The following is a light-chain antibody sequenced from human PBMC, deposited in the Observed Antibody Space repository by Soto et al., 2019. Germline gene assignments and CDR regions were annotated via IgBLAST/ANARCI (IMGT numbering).Light chain of an antibody. J-gene: IGKJ1*01. CDR2: LAS. CDR3: QQSYSSPRT. V-gene: IGKV1-39*01. Sequence: DIQMTQSPFSLSVSIGDRVTISSRATQIINTYLNWYQQKPGKAPKLLIYLASRLQSGVPSRFSGSGSGTDFTLAISSLQPEDFATYYCQQSYSSPRTFGQGTKVDIK. CDR1: QIINTY.